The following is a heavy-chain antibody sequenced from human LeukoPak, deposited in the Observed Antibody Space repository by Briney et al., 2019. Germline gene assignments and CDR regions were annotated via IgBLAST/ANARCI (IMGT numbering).Heavy chain of an antibody. Sequence: GGSLRLSCAASASTISGYAMTWVRQAPGKGLEWVSTISYSGTNAYYADSVKGRFTISRDNSKNMLYLQMNSLRAEDTALYYCAKATHGDYYYYMDVWGKGTTVTVSS. J-gene: IGHJ6*03. CDR1: ASTISGYA. V-gene: IGHV3-23*01. D-gene: IGHD3-10*01. CDR2: ISYSGTNA. CDR3: AKATHGDYYYYMDV.